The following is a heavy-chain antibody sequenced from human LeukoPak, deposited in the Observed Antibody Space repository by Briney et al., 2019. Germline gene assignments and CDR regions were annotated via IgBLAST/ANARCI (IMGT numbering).Heavy chain of an antibody. J-gene: IGHJ3*02. Sequence: SVKVSCKASGGTFSSYAISWVRQAPGQGLEWMGGIILIFGTANYAQKFQGRVAITADESTSTAYMELSSLRSEDTAVYYCARDPPLYRGDAFDIWGQGTMVTVSS. V-gene: IGHV1-69*13. CDR3: ARDPPLYRGDAFDI. D-gene: IGHD4-11*01. CDR2: IILIFGTA. CDR1: GGTFSSYA.